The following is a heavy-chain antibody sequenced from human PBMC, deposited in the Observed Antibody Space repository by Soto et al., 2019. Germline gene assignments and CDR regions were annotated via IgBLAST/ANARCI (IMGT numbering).Heavy chain of an antibody. Sequence: GGSLRLSCAGSGFTFSYFGMHWVRQSPGKGLECVAVIWYDGVTKYYAESVKGRFTISRDNSKSTLYLLMNSLRAEDTAIYYCAKPQKVGHYFYGMDVWGQGTTVTVSS. D-gene: IGHD1-26*01. CDR3: AKPQKVGHYFYGMDV. J-gene: IGHJ6*02. V-gene: IGHV3-33*06. CDR2: IWYDGVTK. CDR1: GFTFSYFG.